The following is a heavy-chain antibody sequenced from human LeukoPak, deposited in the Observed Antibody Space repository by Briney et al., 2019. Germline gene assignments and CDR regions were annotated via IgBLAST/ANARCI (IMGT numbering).Heavy chain of an antibody. D-gene: IGHD2-8*01. CDR1: GFSFSNRG. V-gene: IGHV3-53*01. J-gene: IGHJ4*02. CDR3: ARLYGPQIRYFDY. CDR2: IYSGGST. Sequence: GGSLRLSCAASGFSFSNRGIHWVRQAPGKGLEWVSAIYSGGSTYYADSVKGRFTISRDNSKNTLYLQMNSLRAEDTAVYYCARLYGPQIRYFDYWGQGTLVTISS.